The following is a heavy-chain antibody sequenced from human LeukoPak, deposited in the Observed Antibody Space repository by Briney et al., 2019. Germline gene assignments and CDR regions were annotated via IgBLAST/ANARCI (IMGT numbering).Heavy chain of an antibody. CDR1: GYSFTNYW. D-gene: IGHD2-21*02. CDR3: ARRPNGDPFDY. Sequence: AESLKISCKASGYSFTNYWIGWVRQMPGKGLELMGIIYPADSDTRYSPSFQGQVTISADKSINTAYLQWSSLKASDTAIYYCARRPNGDPFDYWGQGTLVTVSS. CDR2: IYPADSDT. V-gene: IGHV5-51*01. J-gene: IGHJ4*02.